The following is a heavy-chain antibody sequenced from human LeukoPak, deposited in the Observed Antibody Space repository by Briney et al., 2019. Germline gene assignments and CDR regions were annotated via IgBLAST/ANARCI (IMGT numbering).Heavy chain of an antibody. CDR2: IYHSGST. Sequence: SETLSLTCTVSGYSISSGYYWGWIRQPPGKGLEWIGSIYHSGSTYYNPSLKSRVTISVDTSKNRFSLKLSSVTAADTAVYYCARERTSHFDYWGQGTLVTVSS. V-gene: IGHV4-38-2*02. CDR3: ARERTSHFDY. CDR1: GYSISSGYY. J-gene: IGHJ4*02.